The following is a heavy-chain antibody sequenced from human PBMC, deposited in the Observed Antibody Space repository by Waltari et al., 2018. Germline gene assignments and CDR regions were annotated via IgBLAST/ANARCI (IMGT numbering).Heavy chain of an antibody. V-gene: IGHV3-7*01. J-gene: IGHJ4*02. D-gene: IGHD3-22*01. CDR1: GFTFSSYW. CDR3: ARDWYDSSGYYGY. Sequence: EVQLVESGGGLVQPGGSLRLSCAASGFTFSSYWMSWVRQAPGKGLEWVANIKQDGSEKYYVDSVKGRFTISRDNAKNSLYLQMNSLRAEDTAVYYGARDWYDSSGYYGYWGQGTLVTVSS. CDR2: IKQDGSEK.